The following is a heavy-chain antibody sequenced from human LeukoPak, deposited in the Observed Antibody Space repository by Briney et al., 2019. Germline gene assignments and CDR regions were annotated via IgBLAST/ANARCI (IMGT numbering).Heavy chain of an antibody. V-gene: IGHV1-69*04. Sequence: SVKVSCKASGGTFSSYAISWVRQAPGQGLEWMGRIIPILGIANYAQKFQGRVTITADKSTSTAYMELSSLRSEGTAVYYCARSPYSSSWFPFDYWGQGTLVTVSS. J-gene: IGHJ4*02. CDR2: IIPILGIA. D-gene: IGHD6-13*01. CDR3: ARSPYSSSWFPFDY. CDR1: GGTFSSYA.